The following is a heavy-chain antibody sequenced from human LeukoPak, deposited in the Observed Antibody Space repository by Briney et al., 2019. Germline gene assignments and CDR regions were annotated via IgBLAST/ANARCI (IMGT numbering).Heavy chain of an antibody. J-gene: IGHJ6*02. V-gene: IGHV3-23*01. Sequence: PGGSLRLSCAASGFTFSSYAMSWVRQAPGKGLEWVSAISGSGGSTYYADSVKGRFTISRDNSKNTLYMQMNSLRAEDTAVYYCVKTLFGVVFHSMDVWGQGTTVNVAS. D-gene: IGHD3-3*01. CDR2: ISGSGGST. CDR1: GFTFSSYA. CDR3: VKTLFGVVFHSMDV.